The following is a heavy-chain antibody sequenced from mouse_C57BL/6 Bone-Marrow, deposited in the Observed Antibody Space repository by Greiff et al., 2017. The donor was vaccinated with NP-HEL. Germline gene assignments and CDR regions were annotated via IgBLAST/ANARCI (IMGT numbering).Heavy chain of an antibody. J-gene: IGHJ3*01. CDR2: ISSGGSYT. D-gene: IGHD2-4*01. CDR3: ARPYYDYDGWFAY. Sequence: EVQLVESGGDLVKPGGSLKLSCAASGFTFSSYGMSWVRQTPDKRLEWVATISSGGSYTYYPDSVKGRFTISRDNAKNTLYLQMSSLKSEDTAMYYCARPYYDYDGWFAYWGQGTLVTVSA. V-gene: IGHV5-6*01. CDR1: GFTFSSYG.